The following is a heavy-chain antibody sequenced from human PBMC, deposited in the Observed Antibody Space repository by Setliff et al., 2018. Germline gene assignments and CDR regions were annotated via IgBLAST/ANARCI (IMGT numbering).Heavy chain of an antibody. CDR2: IIPLFGTT. CDR3: ARAPLESGYNYGQGHYFDY. V-gene: IGHV1-69*05. J-gene: IGHJ4*02. D-gene: IGHD5-18*01. Sequence: ASVKVSCKASGGTFSNIGISWVRQAPGQGLEWMGGIIPLFGTTNYAQEFQGRVTITTEESTNTAYMELSSLRSEDTAVYYCARAPLESGYNYGQGHYFDYWGQGTLVTVSS. CDR1: GGTFSNIG.